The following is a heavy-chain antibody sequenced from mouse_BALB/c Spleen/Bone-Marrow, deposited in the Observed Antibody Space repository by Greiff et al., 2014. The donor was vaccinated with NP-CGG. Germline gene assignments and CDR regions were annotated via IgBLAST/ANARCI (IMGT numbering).Heavy chain of an antibody. J-gene: IGHJ1*01. CDR1: DYTFTSYW. V-gene: IGHV1-5*01. Sequence: EVKLQESGTVLARPETSVKMSCKASDYTFTSYWMHWLQQRPGQGLEWIGAIYPGNSDTSYNQKFKGKAELTAVTSTSTAYMDLSSLTNEDSAVCYCTLAYFDEGDWYFDVWGAGTTVTVSS. CDR2: IYPGNSDT. CDR3: TLAYFDEGDWYFDV. D-gene: IGHD6-5*01.